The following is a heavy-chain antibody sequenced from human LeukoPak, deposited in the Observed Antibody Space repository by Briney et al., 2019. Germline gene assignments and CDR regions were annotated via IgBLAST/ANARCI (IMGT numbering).Heavy chain of an antibody. Sequence: GGSLRLSCAASGFTFSSYAMSWVRRAPGKGLEWVSAISGAGDSTYYADSVRGRFTTSRDNSKKTLFLQMNSLRAEDTAVYYCAKVLSLRYFDWVLYADCWGQGTLVTVSS. V-gene: IGHV3-23*01. J-gene: IGHJ4*02. CDR1: GFTFSSYA. CDR2: ISGAGDST. D-gene: IGHD3-9*01. CDR3: AKVLSLRYFDWVLYADC.